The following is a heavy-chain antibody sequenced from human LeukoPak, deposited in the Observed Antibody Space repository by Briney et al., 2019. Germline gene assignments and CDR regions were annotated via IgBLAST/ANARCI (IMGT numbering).Heavy chain of an antibody. CDR3: AREISGGGYFDY. V-gene: IGHV3-7*01. CDR2: IKLDGSEK. D-gene: IGHD2-15*01. J-gene: IGHJ4*02. Sequence: GGSLRLSCAASGFTFSSYWMSWVRQAPGKGLEWVANIKLDGSEKYYVDSVKGRFTISRDNTKNSQYLQMNSLRAEDTAVYYCAREISGGGYFDYWGQGTLVTVSS. CDR1: GFTFSSYW.